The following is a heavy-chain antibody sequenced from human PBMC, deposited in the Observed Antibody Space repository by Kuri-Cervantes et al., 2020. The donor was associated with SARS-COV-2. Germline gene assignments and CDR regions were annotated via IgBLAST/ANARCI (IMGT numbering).Heavy chain of an antibody. D-gene: IGHD1-26*01. CDR3: ARVPSGSYYEYYFDY. CDR1: GFTFSSYS. Sequence: GGSLRLSCAASGFTFSSYSMNWVRQAPGKGLEWVSSISSSSSYIYYADSVKGRFTISRDNSKNTLYLQMNSLRAEDTAVYYCARVPSGSYYEYYFDYWGQGTLVTVSS. V-gene: IGHV3-21*04. J-gene: IGHJ4*02. CDR2: ISSSSSYI.